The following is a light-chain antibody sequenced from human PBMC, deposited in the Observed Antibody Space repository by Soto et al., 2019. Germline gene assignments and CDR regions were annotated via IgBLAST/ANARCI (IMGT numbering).Light chain of an antibody. CDR2: EVS. V-gene: IGLV2-14*01. Sequence: HSALTQPASVSGSPGQSITISCTGTSSDVGGYTYVSWYQQHPGKAPKLIISEVSNRPSGVSHRFSGSKSGNTASLTISGLQAADEADYYCSSYTSSSTLVFGGGTKLTVL. CDR1: SSDVGGYTY. J-gene: IGLJ3*02. CDR3: SSYTSSSTLV.